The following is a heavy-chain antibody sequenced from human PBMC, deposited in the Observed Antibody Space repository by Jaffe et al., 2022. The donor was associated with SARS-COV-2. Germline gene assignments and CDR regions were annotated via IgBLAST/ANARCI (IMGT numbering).Heavy chain of an antibody. CDR2: IRSKANSYAT. CDR3: TRHVLSGHYYYGMDV. V-gene: IGHV3-73*01. Sequence: EVQLVESGGGLVQPGGSLKLSCAASGFTFSGSAMHWVRQASGKGLEWVGRIRSKANSYATAYAASVKGRFTISRDDSKNTAYLQMNSLKTEDTAVYYCTRHVLSGHYYYGMDVWGQGTTVTVSS. D-gene: IGHD3-3*01. J-gene: IGHJ6*02. CDR1: GFTFSGSA.